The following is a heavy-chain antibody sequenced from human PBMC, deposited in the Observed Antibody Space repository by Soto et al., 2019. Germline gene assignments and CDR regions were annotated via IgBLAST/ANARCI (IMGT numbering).Heavy chain of an antibody. V-gene: IGHV3-23*01. J-gene: IGHJ4*02. CDR2: ISVGGAAT. D-gene: IGHD3-10*01. CDR1: GFAFSRHA. Sequence: PGGSLRLSCAGSGFAFSRHAMSWVRQAPGKGLEWVSGISVGGAATYYADSVKGRFTISRDNSENMVFLQMSSVGAEDTAVYYCTNQQSTSSGIDSWGQGSLVTVSS. CDR3: TNQQSTSSGIDS.